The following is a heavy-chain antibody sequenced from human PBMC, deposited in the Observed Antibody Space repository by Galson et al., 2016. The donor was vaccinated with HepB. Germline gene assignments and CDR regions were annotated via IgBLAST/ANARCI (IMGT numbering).Heavy chain of an antibody. D-gene: IGHD2-2*02. CDR3: ARCRTTSCNSAFDI. Sequence: SLRLSCAASGFTFSSYAMSWVRQAPGKGLEWVSVISGSGASTYYADSVKGRFTISRDNSKNTLYLQVNSLRVEDTAIYYCARCRTTSCNSAFDIWGQGTMVTVSS. V-gene: IGHV3-23*01. CDR1: GFTFSSYA. CDR2: ISGSGAST. J-gene: IGHJ3*02.